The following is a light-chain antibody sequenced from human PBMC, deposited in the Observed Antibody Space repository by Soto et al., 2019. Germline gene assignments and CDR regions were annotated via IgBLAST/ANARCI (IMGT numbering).Light chain of an antibody. J-gene: IGLJ2*01. V-gene: IGLV1-44*01. CDR2: IND. CDR3: AAWDDSLNGVV. Sequence: QSVLTQPASVSGSPGQSITISCTAASTDVGSYNIVSWYQQHPGKAPKLIIYINDQRPSGVPDRFSGSKSGTSASLAISGLQSEDEADYYCAAWDDSLNGVVFGGGTKLTVL. CDR1: STDVGSYNI.